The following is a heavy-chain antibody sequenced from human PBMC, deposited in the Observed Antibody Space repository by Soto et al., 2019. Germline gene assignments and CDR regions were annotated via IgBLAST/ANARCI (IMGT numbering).Heavy chain of an antibody. CDR1: GFTFSSYS. Sequence: GGSLRLSCAASGFTFSSYSMNWVRQAPGKGLEWVSSISSSSSYIYYADSVKGRFTISRDNAKNSLYLQMNSLRAEDTAVYYCARADTAMVIGGYYFDYWRQRTLVTVSS. J-gene: IGHJ4*02. CDR3: ARADTAMVIGGYYFDY. D-gene: IGHD5-18*01. V-gene: IGHV3-21*01. CDR2: ISSSSSYI.